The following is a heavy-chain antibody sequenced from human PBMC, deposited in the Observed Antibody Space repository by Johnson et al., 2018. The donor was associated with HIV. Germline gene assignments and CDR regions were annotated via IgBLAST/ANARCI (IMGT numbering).Heavy chain of an antibody. Sequence: QVQLVESGGGLVQPGVSLRLSCAASGFTFSSYAMHWVRQAPGKGLEWVAVISYDGSNKYYADSVKGRFTISRDNSKNTLFLQMNSLRAEDTAVYHCAKGRYSSSWYLAGAFDIWGQGTMVTVSS. D-gene: IGHD6-13*01. CDR1: GFTFSSYA. CDR2: ISYDGSNK. J-gene: IGHJ3*02. V-gene: IGHV3-30*04. CDR3: AKGRYSSSWYLAGAFDI.